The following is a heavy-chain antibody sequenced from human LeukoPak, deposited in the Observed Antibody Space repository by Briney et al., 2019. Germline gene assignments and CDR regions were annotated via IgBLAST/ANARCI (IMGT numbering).Heavy chain of an antibody. D-gene: IGHD6-19*01. Sequence: SETLSLTCTVSGAAMNSNYWSWIRQPPGRGLEWIGYIYYSGNTNPCPSLESRVTMSLDASKNQCSLKVNSVTAADTAIYYCATTRRAAVAGRFDSWGQGTLVTVSS. CDR3: ATTRRAAVAGRFDS. CDR2: IYYSGNT. CDR1: GAAMNSNY. J-gene: IGHJ4*02. V-gene: IGHV4-59*08.